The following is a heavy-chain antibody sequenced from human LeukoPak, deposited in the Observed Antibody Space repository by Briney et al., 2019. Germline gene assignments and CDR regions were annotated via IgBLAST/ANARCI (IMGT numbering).Heavy chain of an antibody. CDR1: GGSISSGGYS. Sequence: SRTLSLTCAVSGGSISSGGYSWSWIRQPPGKGLEWIGYIYHSGSTYYNPSLKSRVTLSVDRSKNQFSLKLSSVTAADTAVYYCARTAVAGTYFDYWGQGTLVTVSS. D-gene: IGHD6-19*01. CDR3: ARTAVAGTYFDY. J-gene: IGHJ4*02. V-gene: IGHV4-30-2*01. CDR2: IYHSGST.